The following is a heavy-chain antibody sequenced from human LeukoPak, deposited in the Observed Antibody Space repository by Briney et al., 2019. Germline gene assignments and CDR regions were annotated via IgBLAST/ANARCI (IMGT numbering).Heavy chain of an antibody. V-gene: IGHV1-18*01. CDR1: GYTFTNYN. Sequence: GASVKVSCKPSGYTFTNYNLAWVRQAPGEGLEWMGWISPYNGDTNYAPKFQGRVTLTTDTSTSTGYMELRSLRSDDTAVYYCAREAADHLDYWGQGTLVTVSS. CDR3: AREAADHLDY. J-gene: IGHJ4*02. CDR2: ISPYNGDT.